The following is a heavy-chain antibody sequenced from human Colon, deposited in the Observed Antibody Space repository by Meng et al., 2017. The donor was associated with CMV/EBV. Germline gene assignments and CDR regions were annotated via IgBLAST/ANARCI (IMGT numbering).Heavy chain of an antibody. D-gene: IGHD3-3*01. CDR1: GYTFTGYY. J-gene: IGHJ4*02. Sequence: ASVKVSCKASGYTFTGYYMHWVRQAPGQGLEWMGWINPNSGGTNYAQKFQGRVTMTRDTSISTAYMEPSRLRSDDTAVYYCARASYNFWSGYYENFDYWGQGTLVTVSS. CDR2: INPNSGGT. V-gene: IGHV1-2*02. CDR3: ARASYNFWSGYYENFDY.